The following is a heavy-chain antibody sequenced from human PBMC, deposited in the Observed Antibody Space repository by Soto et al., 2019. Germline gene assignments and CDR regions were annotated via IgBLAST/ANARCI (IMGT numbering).Heavy chain of an antibody. D-gene: IGHD6-25*01. CDR2: IIAIFDKA. V-gene: IGHV1-69*05. Sequence: QVQLVQSGAEVKKPGSSVKVSCKASGARFSTNAISWLRQAPGQGLEWMGAIIAIFDKANYAQKFQDRVTMTSDEATRTAYMELSSLTSADTAMYYCARGARGGNFESWGQGTLVTVSS. CDR1: GARFSTNA. J-gene: IGHJ4*02. CDR3: ARGARGGNFES.